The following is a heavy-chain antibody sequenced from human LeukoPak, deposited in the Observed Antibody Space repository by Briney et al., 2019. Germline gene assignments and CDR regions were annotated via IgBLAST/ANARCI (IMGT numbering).Heavy chain of an antibody. Sequence: SETLSLTCTVSGGSISSGGYYWSWIRQHPGKGLEWIGYIYYSGSTYYNPSLKSRVTISVDTSKNQFSLKLSSVTAPDTAVYYCARDLTGSSSLYFDYWGQGTLVTVSS. CDR1: GGSISSGGYY. CDR3: ARDLTGSSSLYFDY. J-gene: IGHJ4*02. D-gene: IGHD6-6*01. V-gene: IGHV4-31*03. CDR2: IYYSGST.